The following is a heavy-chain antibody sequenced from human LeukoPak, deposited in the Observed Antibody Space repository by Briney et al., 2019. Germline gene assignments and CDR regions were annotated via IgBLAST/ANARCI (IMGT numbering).Heavy chain of an antibody. Sequence: GGSLRLSCAASGFTFSSYAMHWVRQAPGKGLEWVAVISYDGSNKYYADSVKGRFTISRDNSKNTLYLQMNSLRAEDTAVYYCARVLETDCRGGSCYSGLDYWGQGTLVTVSS. CDR3: ARVLETDCRGGSCYSGLDY. CDR2: ISYDGSNK. J-gene: IGHJ4*02. D-gene: IGHD2-15*01. CDR1: GFTFSSYA. V-gene: IGHV3-30*01.